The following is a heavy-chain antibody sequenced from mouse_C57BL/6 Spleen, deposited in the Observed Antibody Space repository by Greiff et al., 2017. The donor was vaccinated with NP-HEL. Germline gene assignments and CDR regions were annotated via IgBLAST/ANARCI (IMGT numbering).Heavy chain of an antibody. V-gene: IGHV5-4*01. Sequence: EVQLVESGGGLVKPGGSLKLSCAASGFTFSSYAMSWVRQTPEKRLEWVATISDGGSYTYYPDNVKGRFTISRDNAKNNLYLQMSHLKSEDTAMYYCARDGAGRDFDYWGQGTTLTVSS. CDR1: GFTFSSYA. CDR3: ARDGAGRDFDY. J-gene: IGHJ2*01. CDR2: ISDGGSYT. D-gene: IGHD3-3*01.